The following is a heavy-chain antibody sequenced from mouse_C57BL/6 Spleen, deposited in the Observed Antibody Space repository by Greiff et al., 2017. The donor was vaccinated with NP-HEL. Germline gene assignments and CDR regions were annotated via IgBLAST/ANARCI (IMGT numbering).Heavy chain of an antibody. CDR1: GYTFTSYW. V-gene: IGHV1-69*01. Sequence: QVQLQQPGAELVMPGASVKLSCKASGYTFTSYWMHWVKQRPGHGLEWIGEIDPSDSYTNYNQKFKGKSTLTVDKSSSTAYMQLSSLTSEDSAVYYCARRITTVVLRYAMDYWGQGTSVTVSS. CDR3: ARRITTVVLRYAMDY. J-gene: IGHJ4*01. D-gene: IGHD1-1*01. CDR2: IDPSDSYT.